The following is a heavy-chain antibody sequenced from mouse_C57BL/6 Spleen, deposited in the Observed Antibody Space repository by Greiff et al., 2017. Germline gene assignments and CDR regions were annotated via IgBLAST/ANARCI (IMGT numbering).Heavy chain of an antibody. CDR2: ISYAGSY. V-gene: IGHV3-6*01. D-gene: IGHD1-1*01. J-gene: IGHJ2*01. CDR1: GYSITSGYY. Sequence: EVKLLESGPGLVKPSQSLSLTCSVTGYSITSGYYWNWIRQFPGNKLEWMGYISYAGSYNYNPSLKNRISITRDTSKNQFFLKLNSVTTEDTATYYCTRKRSYYYGSSYGYWGQGTTLTVSS. CDR3: TRKRSYYYGSSYGY.